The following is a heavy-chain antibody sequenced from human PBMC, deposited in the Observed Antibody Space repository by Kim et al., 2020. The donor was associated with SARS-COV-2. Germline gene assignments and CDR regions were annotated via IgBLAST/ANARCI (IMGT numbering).Heavy chain of an antibody. D-gene: IGHD1-1*01. V-gene: IGHV3-23*01. CDR2: T. CDR3: ARGVRGTRAFDV. J-gene: IGHJ3*01. Sequence: TYYADSVTGRFTTSRDNVKNTLDRQMNSLRAEDTAVYACARGVRGTRAFDVWGQGTLVAVSS.